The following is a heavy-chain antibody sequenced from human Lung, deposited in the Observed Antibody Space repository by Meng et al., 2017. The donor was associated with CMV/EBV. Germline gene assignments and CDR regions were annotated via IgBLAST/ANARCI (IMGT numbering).Heavy chain of an antibody. V-gene: IGHV2-5*02. J-gene: IGHJ4*02. CDR1: GFSLSTSGVG. CDR2: KYCDDDN. Sequence: QITLKESGPTLVKPTQTLTLTCTFSGFSLSTSGVGVGWIRQPPGKDLEWLALKYCDDDNRYSPSLKIRLTITTDNSKNHVVLTMTNLDPVDTATYYCAHSDPVAWSGYWGQGTLVTVSS. CDR3: AHSDPVAWSGY. D-gene: IGHD2-8*02.